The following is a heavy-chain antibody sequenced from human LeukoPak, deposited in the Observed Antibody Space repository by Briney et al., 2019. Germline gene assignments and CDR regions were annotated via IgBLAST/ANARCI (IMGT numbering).Heavy chain of an antibody. CDR2: ISYDGSNK. Sequence: GGSLRLSCAASGFTFSSYAMSWVRQAPGKGLEWVAVISYDGSNKYYADSVKGRFTISRDNSKNTLYLQMNSLRAEDTAVYYCASNPQPMIVVVPSFDYWGQGTLVTVSS. J-gene: IGHJ4*02. CDR3: ASNPQPMIVVVPSFDY. CDR1: GFTFSSYA. D-gene: IGHD3-22*01. V-gene: IGHV3-30-3*01.